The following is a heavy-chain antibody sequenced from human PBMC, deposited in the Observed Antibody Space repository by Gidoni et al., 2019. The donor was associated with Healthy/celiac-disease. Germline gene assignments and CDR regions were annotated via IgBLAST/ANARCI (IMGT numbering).Heavy chain of an antibody. CDR1: GVTFSSYA. Sequence: QMQLVASQGGVVQPGRSLRLSCSAFGVTFSSYAMHGVRQAPGKGLEWVAVILYDGSNKYYADSVKGRFTISRYNSKNTLYLQMNSRRDEDTAVYYCAREGERYYGMDVWGQGTTVTVSS. CDR3: AREGERYYGMDV. CDR2: ILYDGSNK. V-gene: IGHV3-30-3*01. D-gene: IGHD1-1*01. J-gene: IGHJ6*02.